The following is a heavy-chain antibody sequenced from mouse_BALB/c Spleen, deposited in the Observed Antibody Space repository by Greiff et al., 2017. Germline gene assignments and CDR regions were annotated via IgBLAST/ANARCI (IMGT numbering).Heavy chain of an antibody. J-gene: IGHJ3*01. CDR1: GFTFSSYA. CDR3: ARDGLRYDGAWFAY. CDR2: ISSGGST. D-gene: IGHD2-14*01. Sequence: EVMLVESGGGLVKPGGSLKLSCAASGFTFSSYAMSWVRQTPEKRLEWVASISSGGSTYYPDSVKGRFTISRDNARNILYLQMSSLRSEDTAMYYCARDGLRYDGAWFAYWGQGTLVTVSA. V-gene: IGHV5-6-5*01.